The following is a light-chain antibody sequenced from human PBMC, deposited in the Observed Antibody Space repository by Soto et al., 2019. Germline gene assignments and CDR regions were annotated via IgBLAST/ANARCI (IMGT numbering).Light chain of an antibody. CDR2: DAS. V-gene: IGKV1-5*01. J-gene: IGKJ1*01. CDR1: QGVSRW. CDR3: QQYNSYSRT. Sequence: DSQMTQSPSTLSASIGDRVTITCRASQGVSRWLAWYQQKPGRAPKVLISDASTLETGVPSRFSGSGSGTEFTLTINSLQPDDFAIYYCQQYNSYSRTFGQGTKVDIK.